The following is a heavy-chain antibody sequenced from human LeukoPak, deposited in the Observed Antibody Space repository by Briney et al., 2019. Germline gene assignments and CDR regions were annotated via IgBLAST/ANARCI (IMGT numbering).Heavy chain of an antibody. CDR2: INPSGGST. J-gene: IGHJ4*02. V-gene: IGHV1-46*01. CDR1: GYTFTSYY. D-gene: IGHD3-9*01. Sequence: ASVKVSCKASGYTFTSYYMHWVRQAPGQGLEWMGIINPSGGSTSYAQKFHGRVTMTRDTSTSTVYMELSSLRSEDTAVYYCARGGPTYYDILTGYYYDYWGQGTLVTVSS. CDR3: ARGGPTYYDILTGYYYDY.